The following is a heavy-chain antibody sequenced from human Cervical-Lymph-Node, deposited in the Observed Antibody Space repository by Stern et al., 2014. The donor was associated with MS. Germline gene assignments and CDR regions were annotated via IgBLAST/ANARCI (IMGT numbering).Heavy chain of an antibody. CDR1: GGSISSRY. J-gene: IGHJ4*02. CDR2: IPPSGDP. CDR3: ARLSTAVDF. V-gene: IGHV4-59*08. Sequence: VQLVESGPGLVKPSETLSLTCAVSGGSISSRYWGWIRQPPGKGLEWIGLIPPSGDPNYTPPLKSRFPISLDTPKTQFPLRVPSVTAADTAVYYCARLSTAVDFWGQGTLVTVSS.